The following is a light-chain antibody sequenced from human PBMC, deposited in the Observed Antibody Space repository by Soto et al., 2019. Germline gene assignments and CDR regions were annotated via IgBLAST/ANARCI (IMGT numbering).Light chain of an antibody. Sequence: QSALTQPPSASGSLGQSVTISCTGTSGDVGAYDSVSWYQQHPGKAPKLMIYEVSKRPSGVPDRFSASKSDNTASLTVSGLQAEDEADYYCSSYAGNRNVIFGGGTKLTVL. V-gene: IGLV2-8*01. J-gene: IGLJ2*01. CDR1: SGDVGAYDS. CDR2: EVS. CDR3: SSYAGNRNVI.